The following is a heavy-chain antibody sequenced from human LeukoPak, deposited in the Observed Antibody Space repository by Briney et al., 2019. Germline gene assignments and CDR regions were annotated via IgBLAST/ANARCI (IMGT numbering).Heavy chain of an antibody. D-gene: IGHD6-13*01. CDR3: AKQYSSSWRYFDY. J-gene: IGHJ4*02. V-gene: IGHV3-23*01. CDR1: GFTFSSYA. CDR2: ISGSGST. Sequence: AGGSLRLSCAASGFTFSSYAMSWVRQAPGKGLEWVSAISGSGSTYYADSVKGRFTISRDNSKNTLYLQMNSLRAEDTAVYHCAKQYSSSWRYFDYWGQGTLVTVSS.